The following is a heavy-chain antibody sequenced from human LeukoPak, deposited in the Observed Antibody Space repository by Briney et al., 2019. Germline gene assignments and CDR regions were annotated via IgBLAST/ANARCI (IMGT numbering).Heavy chain of an antibody. D-gene: IGHD6-13*01. CDR2: INPNSGGT. Sequence: ASVKVSCKASGYTFTGYYMHWVRRAPGQGLEWMGWINPNSGGTNYAQKFQGRVTMTRDTSISTAYMELSRPRSDDTAVYYCARDLGSSWEFDYWGQGTLVTVSS. CDR3: ARDLGSSWEFDY. V-gene: IGHV1-2*02. J-gene: IGHJ4*02. CDR1: GYTFTGYY.